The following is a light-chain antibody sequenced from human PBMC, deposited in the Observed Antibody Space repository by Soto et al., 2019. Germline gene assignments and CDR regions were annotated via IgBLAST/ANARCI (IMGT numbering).Light chain of an antibody. V-gene: IGKV1-5*01. CDR2: HAS. J-gene: IGKJ1*01. Sequence: DIQMTQSPSTLSASIGDRVTITCRASQTINNWLAWYQQKPGKAPNLLIYHASNLETGVPSRFSGSAFGTEFTLTISSLQPDDFATYYYQNYNSYPWTFGQGTKV. CDR1: QTINNW. CDR3: QNYNSYPWT.